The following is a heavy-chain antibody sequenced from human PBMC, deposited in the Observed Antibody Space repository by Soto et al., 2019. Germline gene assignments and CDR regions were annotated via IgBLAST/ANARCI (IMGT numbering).Heavy chain of an antibody. CDR3: ARDSVRDYLYYYYGMDV. CDR1: GFTFSSYT. V-gene: IGHV3-21*01. CDR2: IGTSSSYI. Sequence: EVQLVESGGGLVKPGGSLRLSCAASGFTFSSYTMNWVRQAPGRGLEWVSSIGTSSSYIYYADSVKGRFTISRDNAKNSRFLKMNSLRADDTAVYYCARDSVRDYLYYYYGMDVWGQGTTVTVS. J-gene: IGHJ6*02. D-gene: IGHD4-17*01.